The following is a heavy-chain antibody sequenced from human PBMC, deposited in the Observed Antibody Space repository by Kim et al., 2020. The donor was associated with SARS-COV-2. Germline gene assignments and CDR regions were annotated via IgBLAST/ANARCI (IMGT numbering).Heavy chain of an antibody. CDR2: IGGSGVAT. CDR1: GFTFNSYT. J-gene: IGHJ4*02. V-gene: IGHV3-23*01. D-gene: IGHD2-15*01. Sequence: GGSLRLSCAASGFTFNSYTMTWVRQAPGKGLEWVSGIGGSGVATTYADSVKGRFTISRDNSKNTLFLQMDSLRAEDTAVYFCARSPSRIYYLDYWGQGTL. CDR3: ARSPSRIYYLDY.